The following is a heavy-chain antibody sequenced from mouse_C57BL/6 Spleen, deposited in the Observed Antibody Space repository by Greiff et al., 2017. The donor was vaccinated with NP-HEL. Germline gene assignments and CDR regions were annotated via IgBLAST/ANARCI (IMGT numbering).Heavy chain of an antibody. CDR3: ARHAVMDY. Sequence: EVHLVESGGGLVQPGGSLKLSCAASGFTFSDYYMYWVRQTPEKRLEWVAYISNGGGSTYYPDTVKGRFTISRDNAKNTLYLQMSRLKSEDTAMYYCARHAVMDYWGQGTSVTVSS. J-gene: IGHJ4*01. V-gene: IGHV5-12*01. CDR2: ISNGGGST. CDR1: GFTFSDYY.